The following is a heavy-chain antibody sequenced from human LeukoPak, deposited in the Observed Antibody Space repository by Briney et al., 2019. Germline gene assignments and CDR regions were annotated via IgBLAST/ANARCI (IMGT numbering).Heavy chain of an antibody. J-gene: IGHJ4*02. CDR2: INHSGST. CDR1: GGSFSGYY. CDR3: ARDTRSSGYPPFP. V-gene: IGHV4-34*01. D-gene: IGHD3-22*01. Sequence: KPSETLSLTCAVYGGSFSGYYWSWIRQPPGKGLEWIGEINHSGSTNYNPSLKSRVTISVDTSKNQFSLKLSSVTAADTAVYYCARDTRSSGYPPFPWGQGTLVTVSS.